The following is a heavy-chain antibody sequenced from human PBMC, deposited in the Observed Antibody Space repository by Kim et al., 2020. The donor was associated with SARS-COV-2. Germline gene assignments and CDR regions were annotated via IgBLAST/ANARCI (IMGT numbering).Heavy chain of an antibody. CDR3: ASALVVVSEVDY. CDR1: GASITGYY. Sequence: SETLSLTCTVSGASITGYYWSWIRQAPGKGLEYIGYIHYTGSTNSSPSLKSRVTISIDTSNNQFSLKLRSVTAADTAIYFCASALVVVSEVDYWGPGTL. V-gene: IGHV4-59*01. J-gene: IGHJ4*02. D-gene: IGHD2-15*01. CDR2: IHYTGST.